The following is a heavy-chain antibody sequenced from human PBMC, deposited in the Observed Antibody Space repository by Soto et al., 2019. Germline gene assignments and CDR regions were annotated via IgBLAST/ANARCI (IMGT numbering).Heavy chain of an antibody. D-gene: IGHD2-2*01. Sequence: QVQLVQSGAEVKKPGASVKVSCKASGYTFTNHDINWMRQATGQGLEWMGWMNPNSGPTNYAQKFQGRVTMTRDTSISTAYMELTSLRSEDTAIYYCASDMSTTWGQGTLVTVSS. CDR2: MNPNSGPT. V-gene: IGHV1-8*01. CDR3: ASDMSTT. J-gene: IGHJ5*02. CDR1: GYTFTNHD.